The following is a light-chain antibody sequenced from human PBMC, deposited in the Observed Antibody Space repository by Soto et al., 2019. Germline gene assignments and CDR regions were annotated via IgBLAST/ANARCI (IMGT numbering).Light chain of an antibody. CDR3: QQYYRYPWM. CDR1: QTISSW. CDR2: KAS. Sequence: DIQMTQSPSTLSGSVGDRVTITCRASQTISSWLAWYQQKPGKAPKLLIYKASTLKSGVPSRFSGSGSGTEFTLTISSLQPDDFATYYCQQYYRYPWMFGQGTKVDIK. J-gene: IGKJ1*01. V-gene: IGKV1-5*03.